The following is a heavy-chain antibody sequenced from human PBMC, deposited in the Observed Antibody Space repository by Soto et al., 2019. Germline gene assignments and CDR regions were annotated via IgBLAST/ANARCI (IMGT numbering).Heavy chain of an antibody. D-gene: IGHD3-16*01. CDR1: GFTFSSYG. Sequence: GGSLRLSCAASGFTFSSYGMHWVRQAPGKGLEWVAVIWYDGSNKYYTDSVKGQFNISRDNSKNTLYLQMNSLGADDRAVYYCGRGESYVWGSWGGGFPGSPNYYYYYGMDVWGQGTTVTVSS. CDR2: IWYDGSNK. CDR3: GRGESYVWGSWGGGFPGSPNYYYYYGMDV. V-gene: IGHV3-33*01. J-gene: IGHJ6*02.